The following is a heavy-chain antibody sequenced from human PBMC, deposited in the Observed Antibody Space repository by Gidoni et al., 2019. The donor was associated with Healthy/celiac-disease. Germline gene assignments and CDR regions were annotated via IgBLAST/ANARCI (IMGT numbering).Heavy chain of an antibody. J-gene: IGHJ4*02. V-gene: IGHV3-21*01. CDR2: ISSSSSYI. D-gene: IGHD3-16*01. CDR1: GFTFSRYR. CDR3: ARCYDYGQGGYFDY. Sequence: EVQLVESGGGLVKPGGSLRLSCAASGFTFSRYRMNWVRQAPGKGLEWVSSISSSSSYIYYADSVKGRFTISRDNAKNSLYLQMNSLRAEDTAVYYCARCYDYGQGGYFDYWGQGTLVTVSS.